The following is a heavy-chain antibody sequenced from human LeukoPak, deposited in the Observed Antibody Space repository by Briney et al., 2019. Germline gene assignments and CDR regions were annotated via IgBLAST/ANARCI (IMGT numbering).Heavy chain of an antibody. Sequence: GGPLRLSCAASGFTYSILRMSGVRQARGRGPEWVANINQDGGKTYYVVSVKGRFTISRDNDKNSLSLQMSSLRAEDRAVYYCTKDRQGSNQYHMDVWGKGTTVTVSS. CDR1: GFTYSILR. V-gene: IGHV3-7*01. J-gene: IGHJ6*03. CDR3: TKDRQGSNQYHMDV. CDR2: INQDGGKT.